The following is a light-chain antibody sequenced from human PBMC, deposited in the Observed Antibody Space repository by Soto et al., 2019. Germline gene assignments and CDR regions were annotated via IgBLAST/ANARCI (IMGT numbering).Light chain of an antibody. J-gene: IGKJ3*01. V-gene: IGKV1-9*01. CDR2: AAS. Sequence: DIQMTQSPSSLSASVGDRVTITCRASQGISSYLAWYQQKPGEAPKLLIYAASTLQSGVPSRFSGSGSGTDFTLTISSLQPEDFATYYCQQLDSYVFTFGPVTKVDNK. CDR1: QGISSY. CDR3: QQLDSYVFT.